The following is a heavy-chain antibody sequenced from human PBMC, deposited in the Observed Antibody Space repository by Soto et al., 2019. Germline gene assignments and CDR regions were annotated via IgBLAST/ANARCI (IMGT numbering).Heavy chain of an antibody. CDR3: ARRGDGSGSLDY. CDR2: IYHSGST. Sequence: SETLSLTCAVSAGSIRSSSWWSWVRQPPGKGLEWIGEIYHSGSTTSSPSLKSPVTISVEKSKNQFSLKLSSVTAAETAVYYCARRGDGSGSLDYWGRGTLVTVS. V-gene: IGHV4-4*02. CDR1: AGSIRSSSW. D-gene: IGHD3-10*01. J-gene: IGHJ4*02.